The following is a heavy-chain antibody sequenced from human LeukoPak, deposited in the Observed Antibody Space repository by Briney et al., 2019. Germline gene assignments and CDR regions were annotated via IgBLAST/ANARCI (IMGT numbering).Heavy chain of an antibody. J-gene: IGHJ3*02. CDR1: GGTFSSYA. CDR2: IIPILGIA. CDR3: AREEGILTGYYNDAIDI. V-gene: IGHV1-69*04. Sequence: SVKVSCKASGGTFSSYAISWVRQAPGQGLEWMGRIIPILGIANYAQKFQGRVTITADKSTSTAYMELSGLRSEDTAVYYCAREEGILTGYYNDAIDIWGQGTMVTVSS. D-gene: IGHD3-9*01.